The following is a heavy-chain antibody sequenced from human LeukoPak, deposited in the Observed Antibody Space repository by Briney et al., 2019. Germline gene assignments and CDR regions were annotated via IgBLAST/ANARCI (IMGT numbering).Heavy chain of an antibody. CDR2: TYYSGRT. Sequence: PSETLSLTCTVSGGSISHYYWSWIRQPPGKGLEWIGYTYYSGRTNYNPSLKSRVSISVDTSKNQFSLKVSSVTPTDTGVYYCAREFPHLDVWGKGTTVTVSS. CDR3: AREFPHLDV. V-gene: IGHV4-59*01. CDR1: GGSISHYY. J-gene: IGHJ6*04.